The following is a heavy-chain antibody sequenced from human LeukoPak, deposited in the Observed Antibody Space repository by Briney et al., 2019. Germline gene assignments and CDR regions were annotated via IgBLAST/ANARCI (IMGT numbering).Heavy chain of an antibody. CDR3: AGHPFSRPFEY. CDR1: GGSIRSYY. CDR2: VFHPGET. J-gene: IGHJ4*02. Sequence: SETLSLTCTVSGGSIRSYYLSWIRQPPGQGLECIGYVFHPGETNYTPSLTSRGTISADTSKNQFSLKIRSVTAADTAVYYCAGHPFSRPFEYWGQGTLVTVSS. V-gene: IGHV4-59*08. D-gene: IGHD6-6*01.